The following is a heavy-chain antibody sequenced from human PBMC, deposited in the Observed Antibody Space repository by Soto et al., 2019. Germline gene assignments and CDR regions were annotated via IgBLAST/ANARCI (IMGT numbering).Heavy chain of an antibody. Sequence: EVQLVESGGGLVKPGGSLRLSCAASGFTFSNAWMSWVRQAPGKGLEWVGRIKSKTAGGTTDYAAPVKGRFTISRDDSKNTLYLQMNSLKTEDTAVYYCTTASDYYDSSGYYYDDAFDIWGQGTMLTVSS. CDR1: GFTFSNAW. CDR3: TTASDYYDSSGYYYDDAFDI. D-gene: IGHD3-22*01. J-gene: IGHJ3*02. CDR2: IKSKTAGGTT. V-gene: IGHV3-15*01.